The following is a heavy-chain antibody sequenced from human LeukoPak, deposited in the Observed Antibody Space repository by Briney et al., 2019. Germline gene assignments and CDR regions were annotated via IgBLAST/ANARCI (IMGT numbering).Heavy chain of an antibody. V-gene: IGHV3-7*01. J-gene: IGHJ4*02. CDR3: ASVREWQLQNAPFDY. D-gene: IGHD2-15*01. CDR1: GFTFNSNW. CDR2: IKQDGSEK. Sequence: GGSLRLSCAASGFTFNSNWMSWVRPAPGKGLEWVANIKQDGSEKYYVDSVKGRFTISRDNAKNSLYLQMNSLRAEDTAVYYCASVREWQLQNAPFDYWGQGTLVTVSS.